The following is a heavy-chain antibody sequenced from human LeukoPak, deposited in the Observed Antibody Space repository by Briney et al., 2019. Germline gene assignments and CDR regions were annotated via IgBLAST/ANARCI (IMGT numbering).Heavy chain of an antibody. CDR3: ASLVVAATRGVESEDY. J-gene: IGHJ4*02. D-gene: IGHD2-15*01. CDR2: IYYSGST. Sequence: SETVSHTCTVSGGSISSGGYYWSWICQHPGKGLEWIGYIYYSGSTYYNPSLKSRVTISVDTSNNQFSLKLSSVTAADTAVYYCASLVVAATRGVESEDYWGQGTLVTVSS. CDR1: GGSISSGGYY. V-gene: IGHV4-31*03.